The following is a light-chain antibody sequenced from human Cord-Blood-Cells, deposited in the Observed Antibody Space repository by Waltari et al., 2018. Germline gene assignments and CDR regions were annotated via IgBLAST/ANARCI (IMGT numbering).Light chain of an antibody. CDR1: TLGDKY. CDR3: QAWDSSTAV. Sequence: SYELTQPPSVSVSPGQTASITCSGDTLGDKYACWYQQKPGQSPVLVIYQDSKPPSGIPARFSGSNSGNTATLSVSGTQAMDEADYYCQAWDSSTAVFGGGTKLTVL. J-gene: IGLJ2*01. CDR2: QDS. V-gene: IGLV3-1*01.